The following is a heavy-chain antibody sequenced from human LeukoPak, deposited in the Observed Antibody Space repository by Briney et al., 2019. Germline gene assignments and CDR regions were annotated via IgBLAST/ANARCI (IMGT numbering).Heavy chain of an antibody. CDR3: ARERYYDSSGAGDY. Sequence: ASVKVSCKASGGTFSSYAISWVRQAPGQGLEWMGGIIPIFGTANYAQKFQGRVTITADESTSTAYMELSSLRSEDTAVCYCARERYYDSSGAGDYWGQGTLVTVSS. J-gene: IGHJ4*02. D-gene: IGHD3-22*01. CDR1: GGTFSSYA. V-gene: IGHV1-69*13. CDR2: IIPIFGTA.